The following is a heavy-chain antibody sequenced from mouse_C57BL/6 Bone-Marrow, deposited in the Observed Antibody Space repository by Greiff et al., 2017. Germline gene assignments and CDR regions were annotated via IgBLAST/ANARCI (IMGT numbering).Heavy chain of an antibody. V-gene: IGHV1-64*01. CDR2: IHPNSGST. CDR3: ARGIYYDYDGAWFAY. J-gene: IGHJ3*01. CDR1: GYTFTSYW. D-gene: IGHD2-4*01. Sequence: QVQLKQPGAELVKPGASVKLSCKASGYTFTSYWMHWVKQRPGQGLEWIGMIHPNSGSTNYNEKFKSKATLTVDKSSSTAYMQLSSLTSEDSAVYYCARGIYYDYDGAWFAYWGQGTLVTVSA.